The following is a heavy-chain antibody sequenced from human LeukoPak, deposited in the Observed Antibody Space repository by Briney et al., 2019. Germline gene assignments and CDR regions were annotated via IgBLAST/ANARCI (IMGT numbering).Heavy chain of an antibody. D-gene: IGHD3-22*01. CDR3: ARDGYYYDSRVFDY. V-gene: IGHV3-23*01. Sequence: GGTLRLSCAASGFTFSFYGMSWVRQAPGKGLEWVSALSGSGGTTYYADFMKGRFTISRDNSKNTLYLQMNSLRAEDTAVYYCARDGYYYDSRVFDYWGQGTLVTVSS. CDR1: GFTFSFYG. J-gene: IGHJ4*02. CDR2: LSGSGGTT.